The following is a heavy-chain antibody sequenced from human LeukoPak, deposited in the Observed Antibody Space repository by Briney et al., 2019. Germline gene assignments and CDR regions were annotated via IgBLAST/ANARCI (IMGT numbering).Heavy chain of an antibody. CDR3: AALPVGDYVSALDY. CDR1: GYTFTSYY. CDR2: INPSGGST. D-gene: IGHD4-17*01. V-gene: IGHV1-46*01. J-gene: IGHJ4*02. Sequence: ASVKVSCKASGYTFTSYYMHWVRQAPGQGLEWMGIINPSGGSTSYAQKFQGRVTMTEDTSTDTAYMELSSLRSEDTAVYYCAALPVGDYVSALDYWGQGTLVTVSS.